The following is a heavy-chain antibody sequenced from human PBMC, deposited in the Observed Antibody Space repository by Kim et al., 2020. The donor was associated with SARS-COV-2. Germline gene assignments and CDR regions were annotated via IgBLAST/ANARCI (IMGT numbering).Heavy chain of an antibody. Sequence: SETLSLTCTVSGGSISSGDYYWSWIRQHPGKGLEWIGYIYNSGRNYNPSLKSRVTISVDTSKNQFSLKLRSVTAADTAVYYCARQVVVDAIGFNYYYGMDVWGQGTTVTVSS. D-gene: IGHD2-15*01. CDR1: GGSISSGDYY. CDR2: IYNSGR. V-gene: IGHV4-31*03. J-gene: IGHJ6*02. CDR3: ARQVVVDAIGFNYYYGMDV.